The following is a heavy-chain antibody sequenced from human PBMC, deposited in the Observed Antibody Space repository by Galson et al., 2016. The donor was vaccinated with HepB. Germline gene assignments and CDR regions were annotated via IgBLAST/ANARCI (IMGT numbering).Heavy chain of an antibody. CDR2: INPSGGTT. CDR3: ARDPGGSSTRFDS. J-gene: IGHJ4*02. V-gene: IGHV1-46*01. D-gene: IGHD1-26*01. CDR1: GYTFTNYY. Sequence: SVKVSCKASGYTFTNYYIHWVRQAPGQGLEWMGIINPSGGTTTYAQQFQGRVTMTRDTSTSTVYMELSSLRSEDTAVYYCARDPGGSSTRFDSWGQGTLVTVSS.